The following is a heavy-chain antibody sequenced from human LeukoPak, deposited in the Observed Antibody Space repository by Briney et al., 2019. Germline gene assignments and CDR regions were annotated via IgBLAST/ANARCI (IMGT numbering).Heavy chain of an antibody. V-gene: IGHV3-30-3*01. D-gene: IGHD1-26*01. Sequence: GGSLRLSCAASGFTFSSYAMHWVRQAPGKGLEWVAVISYDGSNKYYEDSVKGRFTISRDNSKNTLYLQMNSLRAEDTAVYYCARDRVGATDYFDYWGQGTLVTVSS. J-gene: IGHJ4*02. CDR3: ARDRVGATDYFDY. CDR1: GFTFSSYA. CDR2: ISYDGSNK.